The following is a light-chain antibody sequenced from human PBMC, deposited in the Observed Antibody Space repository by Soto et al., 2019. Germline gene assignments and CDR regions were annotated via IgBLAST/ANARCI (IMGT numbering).Light chain of an antibody. CDR2: KAS. J-gene: IGKJ1*01. V-gene: IGKV1-5*03. CDR1: QSINSW. Sequence: DIQMTQSPSTLSASVGDSVTITCRASQSINSWLAWYQQKPGKAPNILIYKASALDNGVPSRFSGSRSGTDFTLTITNLHPEDFATYYCHQYHTYPWTFGQGTKVEIQ. CDR3: HQYHTYPWT.